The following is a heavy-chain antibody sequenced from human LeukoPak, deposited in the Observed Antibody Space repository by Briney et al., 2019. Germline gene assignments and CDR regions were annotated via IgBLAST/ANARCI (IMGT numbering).Heavy chain of an antibody. CDR2: TYYRSKWYN. CDR1: GDSVSSNSAA. CDR3: ARARQQLVVSQGIYYYYGMDV. J-gene: IGHJ6*02. D-gene: IGHD6-13*01. V-gene: IGHV6-1*01. Sequence: SQTLSLTCAISGDSVSSNSAAWNWIRQSPSRGLEWLGRTYYRSKWYNDYVVSVKSRITINPDTSKNQFSLQLNSVTPEDTAVYYCARARQQLVVSQGIYYYYGMDVWGQGTTVTVSS.